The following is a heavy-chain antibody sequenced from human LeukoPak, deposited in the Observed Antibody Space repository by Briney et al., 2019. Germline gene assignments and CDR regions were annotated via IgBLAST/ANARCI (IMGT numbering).Heavy chain of an antibody. CDR3: GRAFPPLRTAAAGDY. V-gene: IGHV3-21*01. J-gene: IGHJ4*02. CDR2: ISYRTSHI. CDR1: GFTFSSYS. Sequence: GGSLRLSCAASGFTFSSYSMNWFRQAPGKGLEWVSSISYRTSHIYYADSVKGRFTISRDNAKNSLYLQMDSLRAEDTAVYFCGRAFPPLRTAAAGDYWGQGTLVTVSS. D-gene: IGHD6-13*01.